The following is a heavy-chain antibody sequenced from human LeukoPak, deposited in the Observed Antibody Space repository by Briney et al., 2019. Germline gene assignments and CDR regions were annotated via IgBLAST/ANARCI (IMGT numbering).Heavy chain of an antibody. CDR2: IYYSESA. V-gene: IGHV4-61*08. CDR1: GGSISSGVSY. J-gene: IGHJ4*02. Sequence: SQTLSLTCTVSGGSISSGVSYWSWIRQPPGKGLEWIGHIYYSESANYNSSLKSRVTMSMDTSNNQFSLKLSSVTAADTAVYYCARDKRDFEYWGQGTLVTVSS. CDR3: ARDKRDFEY.